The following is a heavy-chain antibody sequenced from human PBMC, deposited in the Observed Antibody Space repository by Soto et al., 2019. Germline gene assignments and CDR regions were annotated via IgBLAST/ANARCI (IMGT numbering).Heavy chain of an antibody. V-gene: IGHV1-8*01. J-gene: IGHJ6*02. CDR2: MNPNSGNT. D-gene: IGHD7-27*01. Sequence: QVQLVQSGAEVKKPGASVKVSCKASGYTFTSYDINWVRQATGQGLEWMGWMNPNSGNTGYAQKFQARVTMTRNTAIITADMALISMRSEDTAVYYCASLPWANYYYYGMDVWGQGTTVTISS. CDR1: GYTFTSYD. CDR3: ASLPWANYYYYGMDV.